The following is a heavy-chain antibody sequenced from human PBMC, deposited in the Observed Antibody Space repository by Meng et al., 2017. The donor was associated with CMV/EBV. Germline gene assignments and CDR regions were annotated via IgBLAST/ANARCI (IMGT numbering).Heavy chain of an antibody. V-gene: IGHV3-21*01. CDR3: AKYALVVVPAAIPDYFDY. J-gene: IGHJ4*02. D-gene: IGHD2-2*01. CDR2: ISSSSSYI. Sequence: SCKASGYTFTGYYMHWVRQAPGKGLEWVSSISSSSSYIYYADSVKGRFTISRDNAKNSLYLQMNSLRAEDTAVYYCAKYALVVVPAAIPDYFDYWGQGTLVTVSS. CDR1: GYTFTGYY.